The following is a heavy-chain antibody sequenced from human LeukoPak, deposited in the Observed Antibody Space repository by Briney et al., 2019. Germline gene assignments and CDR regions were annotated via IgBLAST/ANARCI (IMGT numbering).Heavy chain of an antibody. D-gene: IGHD3-3*01. CDR1: GGTFSSYA. CDR2: IIPILGIA. CDR3: ARVDAREPITIFVPTRGNWFDP. Sequence: SVKVSCKASGGTFSSYAISWVRQAPGQGLEWMGRIIPILGIANYAQKFQGRVTITADKSTSTAYMELSSLRSEDTAVYYCARVDAREPITIFVPTRGNWFDPWGQGTLVTVSS. V-gene: IGHV1-69*04. J-gene: IGHJ5*02.